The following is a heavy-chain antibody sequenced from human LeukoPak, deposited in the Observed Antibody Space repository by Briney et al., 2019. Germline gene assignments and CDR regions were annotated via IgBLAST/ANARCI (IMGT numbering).Heavy chain of an antibody. CDR1: GFTFRSYG. CDR3: AKDYCSSTSCHYYYMDV. D-gene: IGHD2-2*01. Sequence: GGSLRLSCAASGFTFRSYGMHWVRQAPGKGLEWVSLISWDGGSTYYADSVKGRFTISRDNSKNSLYLQMNSLRAEDTALYYCAKDYCSSTSCHYYYMDVWGKGTTVTVSS. V-gene: IGHV3-43D*03. J-gene: IGHJ6*03. CDR2: ISWDGGST.